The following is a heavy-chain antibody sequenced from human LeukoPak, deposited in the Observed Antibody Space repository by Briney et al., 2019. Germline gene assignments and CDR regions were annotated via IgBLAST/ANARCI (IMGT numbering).Heavy chain of an antibody. J-gene: IGHJ4*02. D-gene: IGHD4-17*01. V-gene: IGHV4-39*01. Sequence: SETLSLTCTVSGRSISSSSYYWGWIRQPPGKGLEWIGSIYYSGSTYYNPSLKSRLTISVDTSKNQSSLKLSSVTSADTAVYYCASPNGDYVIDYWGQGTLVTVSP. CDR2: IYYSGST. CDR3: ASPNGDYVIDY. CDR1: GRSISSSSYY.